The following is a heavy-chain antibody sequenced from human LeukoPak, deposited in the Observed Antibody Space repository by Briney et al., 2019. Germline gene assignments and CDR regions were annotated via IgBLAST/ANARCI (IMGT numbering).Heavy chain of an antibody. V-gene: IGHV1-18*04. J-gene: IGHJ4*02. CDR2: ISTYNGNT. D-gene: IGHD6-19*01. CDR3: ARVLGRQIAVAGDDY. Sequence: ASVKVSCKASGYTFTSYGISWVRQAPGQGLEWMGWISTYNGNTHYVQNLQDRVAMTTDASTSTAFMELRSLRSDDTAVYYCARVLGRQIAVAGDDYWGQGTLDTVSS. CDR1: GYTFTSYG.